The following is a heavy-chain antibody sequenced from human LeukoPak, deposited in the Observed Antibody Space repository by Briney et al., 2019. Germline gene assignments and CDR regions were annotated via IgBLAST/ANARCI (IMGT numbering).Heavy chain of an antibody. D-gene: IGHD3-22*01. CDR1: GFSFYNAW. J-gene: IGHJ5*02. Sequence: GGSLRLSCATSGFSFYNAWMNWVRQAPGKGLEWIGRIRSNSDGGTIDYAAPVKGRFTLSRDDSKDTLYLQMNSLQTEDTAVYYCATDFYDSTWGQGTLVTVSS. CDR2: IRSNSDGGTI. CDR3: ATDFYDST. V-gene: IGHV3-15*07.